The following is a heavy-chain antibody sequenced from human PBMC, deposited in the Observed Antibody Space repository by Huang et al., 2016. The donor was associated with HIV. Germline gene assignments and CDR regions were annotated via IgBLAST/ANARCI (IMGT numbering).Heavy chain of an antibody. D-gene: IGHD6-6*01. V-gene: IGHV1-2*02. Sequence: QVQLVQSGAEVKNPGASVRVSCKASGYTFTDSNIQWVRQAPGQGLGWVGWINPKRGGTIYAQRFQGRITMTRDTTISTVHMDLRRIQSDDTAVYFCARDWSFGSSTSPADWGQGTLVTVSS. CDR3: ARDWSFGSSTSPAD. CDR2: INPKRGGT. J-gene: IGHJ4*02. CDR1: GYTFTDSN.